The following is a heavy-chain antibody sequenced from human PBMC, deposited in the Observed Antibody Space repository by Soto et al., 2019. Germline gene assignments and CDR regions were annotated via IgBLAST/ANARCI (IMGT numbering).Heavy chain of an antibody. Sequence: EASVKVSCKVSGYTLTELSMHWVRQAPGKGLEWMGGFDPEDGETIYAQKFQGRVTMTEDTSTDTAYMELSSLRSEDTAVYYCATGPTYYYDSSGYYYDWGQGTLVTSPQ. CDR3: ATGPTYYYDSSGYYYD. CDR1: GYTLTELS. D-gene: IGHD3-22*01. J-gene: IGHJ4*02. CDR2: FDPEDGET. V-gene: IGHV1-24*01.